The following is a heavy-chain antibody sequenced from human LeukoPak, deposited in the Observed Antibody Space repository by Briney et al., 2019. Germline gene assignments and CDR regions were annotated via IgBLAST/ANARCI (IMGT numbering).Heavy chain of an antibody. J-gene: IGHJ4*02. CDR2: ISGSGGST. D-gene: IGHD1-1*01. CDR1: GFTFSYYA. CDR3: AKDGTTTITFDY. V-gene: IGHV3-23*01. Sequence: GWSLTLSCAASGFTFSYYAMSWVRQAAGKGLEYVAVISGSGGSTHYRDSVKGRFTISRDNSKNTLYLQMNSLRVEDTAVYNCAKDGTTTITFDYWGQGTLVTVSS.